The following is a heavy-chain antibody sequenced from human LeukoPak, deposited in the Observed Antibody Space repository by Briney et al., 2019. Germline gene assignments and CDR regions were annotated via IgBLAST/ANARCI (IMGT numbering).Heavy chain of an antibody. CDR2: ISYDGSNK. CDR1: GFTFSSYG. J-gene: IGHJ3*02. D-gene: IGHD3-16*01. V-gene: IGHV3-30*18. CDR3: AKSPTRWGAEGSFDI. Sequence: HPGGSLRLSCAASGFTFSSYGMHWVRQAPGKGLEWVAVISYDGSNKYYADSVKGRFTISRDNSKSTLYLQMNSLRAEDTAVYYCAKSPTRWGAEGSFDIWGQGTMVTVSS.